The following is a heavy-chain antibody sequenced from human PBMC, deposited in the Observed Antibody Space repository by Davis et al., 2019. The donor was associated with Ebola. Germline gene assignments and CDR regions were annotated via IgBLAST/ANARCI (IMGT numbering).Heavy chain of an antibody. J-gene: IGHJ5*02. CDR3: ARTKGYSSSWYSAEFDP. CDR2: IYYSGST. V-gene: IGHV4-39*01. Sequence: SETLSLTCAVSGGSISSSNWWSWVRQPPGKGLEWIGSIYYSGSTYYNPSLKSRVTISVDTSKNQFSLKLSSVTAADTAVYYCARTKGYSSSWYSAEFDPWGQGTLVTVSS. D-gene: IGHD6-13*01. CDR1: GGSISSSNW.